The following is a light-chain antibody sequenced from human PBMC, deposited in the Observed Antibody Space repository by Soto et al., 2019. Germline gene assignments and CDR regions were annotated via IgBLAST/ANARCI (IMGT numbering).Light chain of an antibody. J-gene: IGLJ2*01. CDR2: EVS. Sequence: QSALTQPASVSGSPGQSITISCTGTSSDVGGYNFVSWYQQHPGKAPKLMIYEVSNRPSGVSNRFSGSKSGNTASLTISGLQAEDEADYYCRSYTSSNTPVVFGAGTKLTVL. CDR3: RSYTSSNTPVV. V-gene: IGLV2-14*01. CDR1: SSDVGGYNF.